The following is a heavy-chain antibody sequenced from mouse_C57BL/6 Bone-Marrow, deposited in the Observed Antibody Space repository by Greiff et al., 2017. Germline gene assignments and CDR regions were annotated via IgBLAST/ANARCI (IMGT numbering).Heavy chain of an antibody. D-gene: IGHD4-1*01. Sequence: EVQLVESGGGLVQPKGSLKLSCAASGFSFNTYAMNWVRQAPGKGLEWVARIRSKSHNYATYYADSVKDSFTISRDDSERMLYRQMSNSITEDTSMYYCGSWNWDGNWGQGTTLTVSS. CDR3: GSWNWDGN. CDR1: GFSFNTYA. J-gene: IGHJ2*01. V-gene: IGHV10-1*01. CDR2: IRSKSHNYAT.